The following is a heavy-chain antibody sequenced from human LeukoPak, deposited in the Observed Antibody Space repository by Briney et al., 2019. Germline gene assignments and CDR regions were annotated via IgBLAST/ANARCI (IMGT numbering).Heavy chain of an antibody. V-gene: IGHV3-33*06. CDR1: GFIFSHYG. CDR2: IWHDGSSK. J-gene: IGHJ4*02. CDR3: AKDAQRGFDYSNSLEY. D-gene: IGHD4-11*01. Sequence: PGRSLRLCCAASGFIFSHYGMHWVRQAPGKGLEWVAVIWHDGSSKYYADSVKGRFTISRDNSENTVYLQMNSLRAEDTAVYYCAKDAQRGFDYSNSLEYWGQGDLVTVSS.